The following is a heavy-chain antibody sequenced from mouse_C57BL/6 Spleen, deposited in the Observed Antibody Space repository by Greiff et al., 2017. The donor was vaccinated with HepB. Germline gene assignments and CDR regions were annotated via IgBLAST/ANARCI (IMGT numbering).Heavy chain of an antibody. Sequence: VQLQQPGAELVKPGASVKLSCKASGYTFTSYWMQWVKQRPGQGLEWIGEIDPSDSYTNYNQKFQGKATLTVDTSSSTAYMQLSSLPSEDSAVYYCACNGEGAMDYWGQGTSVTVAS. CDR1: GYTFTSYW. V-gene: IGHV1-50*01. J-gene: IGHJ4*01. CDR3: ACNGEGAMDY. CDR2: IDPSDSYT. D-gene: IGHD2-1*01.